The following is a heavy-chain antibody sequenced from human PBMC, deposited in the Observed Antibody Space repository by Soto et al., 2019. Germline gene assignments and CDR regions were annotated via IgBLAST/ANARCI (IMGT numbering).Heavy chain of an antibody. CDR2: ISAYNGNT. CDR3: ARDDSSGYYYYYYGMDV. J-gene: IGHJ6*01. D-gene: IGHD3-22*01. V-gene: IGHV1-18*01. Sequence: ASVKVSCKASGYTFTSYGISWVRQAPGQGLEWMGWISAYNGNTNYAQKLQGRVTMTTDTSTSTAYMELRSLRSEDTAVYYCARDDSSGYYYYYYGMDVWGQGTTVTVSS. CDR1: GYTFTSYG.